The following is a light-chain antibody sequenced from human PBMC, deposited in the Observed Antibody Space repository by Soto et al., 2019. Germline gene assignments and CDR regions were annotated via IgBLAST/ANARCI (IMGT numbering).Light chain of an antibody. CDR1: SSDVGGYEF. V-gene: IGLV2-14*01. CDR3: SSYTSSGTYV. Sequence: QSALTQPASVSGSPGQSITISCTGTSSDVGGYEFVSWYQQHPDNAPKLIIYDVSDRPSGESSRFSGSKSANTASLTTSGLQAEDEADYYCSSYTSSGTYVFGTGTKVTVL. CDR2: DVS. J-gene: IGLJ1*01.